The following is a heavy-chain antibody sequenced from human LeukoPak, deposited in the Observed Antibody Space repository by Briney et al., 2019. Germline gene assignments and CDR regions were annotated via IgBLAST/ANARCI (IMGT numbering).Heavy chain of an antibody. Sequence: SQTLSLTCAISGDSVSSNSVTWNWIRQSPSRGLEWLGRTYYRSTWYNVYAVSVRGRITVNPDTSKNQFSLHLNSVTPEDTAVYYCARRLTQYDCFDPWGQGILVTVSS. CDR1: GDSVSSNSVT. CDR3: ARRLTQYDCFDP. J-gene: IGHJ5*02. D-gene: IGHD2-2*01. CDR2: TYYRSTWYN. V-gene: IGHV6-1*01.